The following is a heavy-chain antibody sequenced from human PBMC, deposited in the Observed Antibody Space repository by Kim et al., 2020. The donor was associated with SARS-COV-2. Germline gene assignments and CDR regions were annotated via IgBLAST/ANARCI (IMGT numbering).Heavy chain of an antibody. Sequence: SETRSLTCTVSGGSLSSSSYYWGWISQPPGKGLEWIGTTYYSGNTYYNPSLKSRVTISVDTSKNQFSLKLGSVTATDTAGYYCARHQRWSRVWSVAFYY. J-gene: IGHJ6*01. CDR1: GGSLSSSSYY. V-gene: IGHV4-39*01. CDR3: ARHQRWSRVWSVAFYY. CDR2: TYYSGNT. D-gene: IGHD6-19*01.